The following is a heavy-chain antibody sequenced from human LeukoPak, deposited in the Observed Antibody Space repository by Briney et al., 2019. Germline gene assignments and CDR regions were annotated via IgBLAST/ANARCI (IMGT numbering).Heavy chain of an antibody. Sequence: KSGGFLRLSCAASGFTFSSYGMHWVRQAPGKGLEWVAFIRYDGSNKHYADSVKGRFTISRDNSKNTLYLQMNSLRAEDTAVYYCAKVGIQLGPHGYYYYYYMDVWGKGTTVTVSS. CDR1: GFTFSSYG. J-gene: IGHJ6*03. CDR2: IRYDGSNK. V-gene: IGHV3-30*02. D-gene: IGHD5-18*01. CDR3: AKVGIQLGPHGYYYYYYMDV.